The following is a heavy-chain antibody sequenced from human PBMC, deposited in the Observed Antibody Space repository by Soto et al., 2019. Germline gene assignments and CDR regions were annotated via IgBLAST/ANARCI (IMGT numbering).Heavy chain of an antibody. J-gene: IGHJ5*02. CDR1: GGSIKTES. Sequence: SETLSLTCAVSGGSIKTESWRSWLRHPPGKGLEWIGYIHYSGSTKYNPSLKSRVTISVDTSKNQFSLKLSSVTAADTAVYYCARDRGGVASNWFDPWGQGTLVTVS. D-gene: IGHD3-10*01. CDR2: IHYSGST. CDR3: ARDRGGVASNWFDP. V-gene: IGHV4-59*01.